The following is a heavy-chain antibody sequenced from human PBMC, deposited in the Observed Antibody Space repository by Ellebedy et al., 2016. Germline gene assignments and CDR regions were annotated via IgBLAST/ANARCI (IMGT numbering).Heavy chain of an antibody. Sequence: SETLSLXCTVSDDFISFNYWSWIRQPPGKGLEWIGQIHLSGSTTYNPSLKSRVSISVDTSKKQFSLNLNSVTAADTALYYCARRKPVAGNVFDLWGQGTLVTVSS. J-gene: IGHJ3*01. D-gene: IGHD6-19*01. CDR1: DDFISFNY. V-gene: IGHV4-4*09. CDR2: IHLSGST. CDR3: ARRKPVAGNVFDL.